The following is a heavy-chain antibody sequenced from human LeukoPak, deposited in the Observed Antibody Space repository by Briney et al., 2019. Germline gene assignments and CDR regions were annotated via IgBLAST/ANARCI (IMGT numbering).Heavy chain of an antibody. J-gene: IGHJ4*02. CDR3: ARTSPDCRTTTCYGV. CDR1: GDSISPYY. Sequence: SETLSLTCTVSGDSISPYYWNWIRQPPGKGLEWIGYVYYTGTTNYSPSLKSRVTISLGTSKNQFSLKLRTVTAADTAMYYCARTSPDCRTTTCYGVWGQGTLVTVSS. D-gene: IGHD2-2*01. V-gene: IGHV4-59*01. CDR2: VYYTGTT.